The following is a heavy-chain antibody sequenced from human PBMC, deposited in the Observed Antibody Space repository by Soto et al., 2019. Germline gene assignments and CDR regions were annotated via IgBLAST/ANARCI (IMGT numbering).Heavy chain of an antibody. Sequence: QVQLVQSGAEVKKPGSSVKVSCKVSGGTFSSYAISWVRQAPGQGLEWMGGIIPIFGTANYAQKFQGRVTITADESTSTAYMELSSLRSEDTAVYYCARLAALLFYYGMDVWGQGTTVTVSS. CDR2: IIPIFGTA. CDR3: ARLAALLFYYGMDV. D-gene: IGHD3-10*01. CDR1: GGTFSSYA. J-gene: IGHJ6*02. V-gene: IGHV1-69*01.